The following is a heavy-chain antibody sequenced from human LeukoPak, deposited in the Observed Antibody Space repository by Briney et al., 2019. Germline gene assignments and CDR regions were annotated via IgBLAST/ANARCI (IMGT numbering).Heavy chain of an antibody. Sequence: GGSLRLSCAASGFTFSSYGMSWVCQAPGKGLEWVSAISGSGGSTYYADSVKGRFTISRDNSKNTLYLQMNSLRAEDTAVYYCAKWDTYYDSSGYYFYWGQGTLVTVSS. CDR3: AKWDTYYDSSGYYFY. CDR1: GFTFSSYG. D-gene: IGHD3-22*01. V-gene: IGHV3-23*01. J-gene: IGHJ4*02. CDR2: ISGSGGST.